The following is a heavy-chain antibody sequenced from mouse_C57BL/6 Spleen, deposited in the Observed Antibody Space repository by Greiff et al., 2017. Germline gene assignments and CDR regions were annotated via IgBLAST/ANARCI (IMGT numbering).Heavy chain of an antibody. CDR1: GYAFSSSW. Sequence: QVQLKQSGPELVKPGASVKISCKASGYAFSSSWMNWVKQRPGKGLEWIGRIYPGDGDTNYNGKFKGKATLTADKSSSTAYMQLSSLTSEDSAVYFCARVGLGRGYAMDYWGQGTSVTVSS. D-gene: IGHD4-1*01. V-gene: IGHV1-82*01. J-gene: IGHJ4*01. CDR3: ARVGLGRGYAMDY. CDR2: IYPGDGDT.